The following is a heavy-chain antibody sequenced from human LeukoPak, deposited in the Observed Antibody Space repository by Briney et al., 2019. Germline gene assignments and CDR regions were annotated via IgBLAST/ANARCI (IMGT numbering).Heavy chain of an antibody. CDR1: GFTFSSYA. D-gene: IGHD5-18*01. J-gene: IGHJ4*02. CDR2: ISSNGGST. Sequence: SGGSLRLSCAASGFTFSSYAMHWVRQAPGKGLEYVSAISSNGGSTYYANSVKGRFTISRDNSKNTLYLQMGSLRAEDMAVYYCARFVDTAVDWGQGTLVTVSS. CDR3: ARFVDTAVD. V-gene: IGHV3-64*01.